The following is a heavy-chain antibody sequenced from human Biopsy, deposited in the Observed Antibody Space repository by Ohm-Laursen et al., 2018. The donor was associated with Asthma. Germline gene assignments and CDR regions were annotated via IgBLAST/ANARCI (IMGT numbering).Heavy chain of an antibody. Sequence: SLRLSRLASGFADSRDYMFWVRQAPAKGLEWVSVIYSGGTSHTADSVRGRFTISRDYSKNPLYLQMHSLRAEDTAVYYCARGDSSNWSHYYFDYWGQGTLVTVSS. D-gene: IGHD3-22*01. CDR2: IYSGGTS. CDR1: GFADSRDY. J-gene: IGHJ4*02. CDR3: ARGDSSNWSHYYFDY. V-gene: IGHV3-53*01.